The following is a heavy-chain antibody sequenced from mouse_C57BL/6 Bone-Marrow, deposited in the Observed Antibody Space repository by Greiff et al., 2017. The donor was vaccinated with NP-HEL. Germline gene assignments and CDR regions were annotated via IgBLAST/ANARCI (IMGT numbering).Heavy chain of an antibody. CDR1: GYTFTSYW. Sequence: QVQLQQPGAELVKPGASVKMSCKASGYTFTSYWITWVKQRPGQGLEWIGWFYPGSGSIKYNEKFKDKATLTADKSSSTVYMELSRLSSEDSAVYFCARHENDYYGSETWFAYWGQGTLVTVSA. J-gene: IGHJ3*01. CDR3: ARHENDYYGSETWFAY. V-gene: IGHV1-62-2*01. CDR2: FYPGSGSI. D-gene: IGHD1-1*01.